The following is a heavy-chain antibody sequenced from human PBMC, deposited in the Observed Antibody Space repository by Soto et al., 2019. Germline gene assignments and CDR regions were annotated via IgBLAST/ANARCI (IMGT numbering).Heavy chain of an antibody. CDR1: GFTFSSYA. CDR3: ASSGYSYGSY. J-gene: IGHJ4*02. Sequence: GGSLILSCAASGFTFSSYAMHWVRQAPGKGLEWVAVISYDGSNKYYADSVKGRFTISRDNSKNTLYLQMNSLRAEDTAVYYCASSGYSYGSYWGQGTLVTVSS. CDR2: ISYDGSNK. V-gene: IGHV3-30-3*01. D-gene: IGHD5-18*01.